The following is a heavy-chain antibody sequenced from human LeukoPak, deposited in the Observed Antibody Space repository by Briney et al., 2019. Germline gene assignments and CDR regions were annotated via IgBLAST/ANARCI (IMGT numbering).Heavy chain of an antibody. Sequence: ASVKVSCKASGYTFTGYYMHWVRQAPGQGLEWMGWINPNSGGTNYAQKFQGRVTMTRDTSISTAYMELSSLRSEDTAVYYCARRRYPRVGDFWSGYYLDYWGQGTLVTVSS. CDR3: ARRRYPRVGDFWSGYYLDY. CDR2: INPNSGGT. D-gene: IGHD3-3*01. J-gene: IGHJ4*02. CDR1: GYTFTGYY. V-gene: IGHV1-2*02.